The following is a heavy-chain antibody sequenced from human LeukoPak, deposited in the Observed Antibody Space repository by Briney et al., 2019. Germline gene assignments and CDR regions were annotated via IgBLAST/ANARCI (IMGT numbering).Heavy chain of an antibody. D-gene: IGHD2-2*01. V-gene: IGHV3-33*01. Sequence: GRSLRLSCAASGFTFSSYGMHWVRQAPGKGLEWVAGIWYDGSNKYYADSVKGRFTISRDNSKNTLYLQMNSLRAEDTAVYYCARDACSSTSCYEIDPWGQGTLVTVSS. CDR3: ARDACSSTSCYEIDP. CDR1: GFTFSSYG. CDR2: IWYDGSNK. J-gene: IGHJ5*02.